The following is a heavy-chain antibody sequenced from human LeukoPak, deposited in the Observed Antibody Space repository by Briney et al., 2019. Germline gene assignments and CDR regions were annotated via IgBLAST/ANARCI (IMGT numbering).Heavy chain of an antibody. CDR2: ISYDGSNK. V-gene: IGHV3-30*04. CDR1: GFTFSSYA. J-gene: IGHJ4*02. D-gene: IGHD5-18*01. Sequence: GRSLGLSCAASGFTFSSYAMHWVRQAPGKGLEWVAVISYDGSNKYYADSVKGRFTISRDNSKNTLYLQMNSLRAEDTAVYYCASWGALHRIVDTAMPGRGQGTLVTVSS. CDR3: ASWGALHRIVDTAMPG.